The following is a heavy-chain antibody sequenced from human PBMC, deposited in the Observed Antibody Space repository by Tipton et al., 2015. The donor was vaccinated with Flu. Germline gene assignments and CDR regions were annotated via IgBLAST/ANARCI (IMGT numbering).Heavy chain of an antibody. V-gene: IGHV3-7*01. Sequence: SLRLSCATSGFTFNQYWMNWVRQAPGKGLDWVANINKDGSEKNYVDSLRGRFTISRDNARNSLYLQMNSLRADDSAVYFCVRGGKFYYDATGYPEDFWGQGTLVTVSS. J-gene: IGHJ4*02. CDR1: GFTFNQYW. CDR3: VRGGKFYYDATGYPEDF. D-gene: IGHD3-22*01. CDR2: INKDGSEK.